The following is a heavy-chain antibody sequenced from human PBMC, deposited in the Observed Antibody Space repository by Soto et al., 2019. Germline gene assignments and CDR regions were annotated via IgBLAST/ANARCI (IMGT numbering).Heavy chain of an antibody. J-gene: IGHJ4*02. Sequence: QVQLVQSGAEVKKPGSSVKVSCKASGGTFSSSAISWVRQAPGQGLEWMGGIIPIFGTANYAQKFQGIVTITADESTSTAYMERSSLRSEDPAVYYCARVGLGMDRRAYWGQGTLVTVSS. CDR3: ARVGLGMDRRAY. V-gene: IGHV1-69*12. CDR2: IIPIFGTA. D-gene: IGHD5-12*01. CDR1: GGTFSSSA.